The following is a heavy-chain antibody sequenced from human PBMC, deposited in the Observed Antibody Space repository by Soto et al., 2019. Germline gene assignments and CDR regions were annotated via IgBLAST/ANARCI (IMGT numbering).Heavy chain of an antibody. J-gene: IGHJ6*01. D-gene: IGHD2-2*01. CDR1: GGSISSGGYY. Sequence: PSETLSLTCTVSGGSISSGGYYWSWIRQHPGKGLEWIGYIYYSGSTNYNPSLKSRVTISVDTSKNQFSLKLSSVTAADTAVYYCARDIVVVPAADTDYYYYYGMDVWGQGTTVTVSS. V-gene: IGHV4-61*08. CDR3: ARDIVVVPAADTDYYYYYGMDV. CDR2: IYYSGST.